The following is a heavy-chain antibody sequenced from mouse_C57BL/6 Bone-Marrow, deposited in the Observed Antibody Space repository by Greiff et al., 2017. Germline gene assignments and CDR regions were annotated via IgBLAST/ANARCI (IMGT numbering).Heavy chain of an antibody. D-gene: IGHD1-1*01. CDR2: IDPENGDT. Sequence: EVQLQQSGAELVRPGASVKLSCTASGFNIKDDYMHWVKQRPEQGLEWIGWIDPENGDTEYASKFQGKATITADTSSNTAYLQLSSLTSEDTAVYYCTTCITTVGGFAYWGQGTLVTVSA. CDR3: TTCITTVGGFAY. CDR1: GFNIKDDY. V-gene: IGHV14-4*01. J-gene: IGHJ3*01.